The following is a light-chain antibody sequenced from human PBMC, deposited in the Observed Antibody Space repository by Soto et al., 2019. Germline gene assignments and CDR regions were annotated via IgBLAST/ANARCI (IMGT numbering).Light chain of an antibody. CDR3: SSYTSSSVV. J-gene: IGLJ2*01. V-gene: IGLV2-14*01. CDR2: DVS. Sequence: QSALTQPASVSGSPGQSITISCTGTSSDVGGYNYVSWYQQHPGKAPKLMIYDVSNRPSGVSNRFSGSTSGNTAALTISGLQAEEEADYFCSSYTSSSVVFGGGTQLTVL. CDR1: SSDVGGYNY.